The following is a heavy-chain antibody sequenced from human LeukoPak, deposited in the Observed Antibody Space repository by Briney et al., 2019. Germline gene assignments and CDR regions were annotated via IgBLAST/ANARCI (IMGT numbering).Heavy chain of an antibody. D-gene: IGHD6-6*01. CDR2: INWNGGST. J-gene: IGHJ4*02. Sequence: GGSLRLSCAASGFTFDDYGMSWVRQAPGKGLEWVSGINWNGGSTGYADSVKGRFTISRDNAKNSLYLQMNSLRAEDTAVYYCARNSIAARPLDYWGQGTLVTVSS. CDR1: GFTFDDYG. V-gene: IGHV3-20*04. CDR3: ARNSIAARPLDY.